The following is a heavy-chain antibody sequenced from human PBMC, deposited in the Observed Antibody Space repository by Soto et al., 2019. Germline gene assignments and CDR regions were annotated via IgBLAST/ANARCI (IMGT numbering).Heavy chain of an antibody. Sequence: PSETLSLTCAVYGGSFSGYYWSWIRQPPGKGLEWIGEINHSGSTNYNPSLKSRVTISVDTSKNQFSLKLSSVTAADTAVYFGARGGASYYYYDMDVWGQGTTVTVSS. V-gene: IGHV4-34*01. CDR2: INHSGST. J-gene: IGHJ6*02. CDR1: GGSFSGYY. CDR3: ARGGASYYYYDMDV. D-gene: IGHD2-15*01.